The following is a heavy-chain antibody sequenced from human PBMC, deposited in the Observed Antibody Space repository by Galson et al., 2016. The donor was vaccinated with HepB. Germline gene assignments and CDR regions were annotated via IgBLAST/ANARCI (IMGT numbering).Heavy chain of an antibody. Sequence: TLSLTCTVSGGSIISAGYYWSWIRQHPGKGLEWIGNIYYSGSTYYNPSLKSRITISVDTSKNQFSLKLSSVTAADTAVYYCARYCGSGGNRYFDLWGRGTLVTVSS. V-gene: IGHV4-31*03. CDR2: IYYSGST. J-gene: IGHJ2*01. CDR1: GGSIISAGYY. CDR3: ARYCGSGGNRYFDL. D-gene: IGHD4-23*01.